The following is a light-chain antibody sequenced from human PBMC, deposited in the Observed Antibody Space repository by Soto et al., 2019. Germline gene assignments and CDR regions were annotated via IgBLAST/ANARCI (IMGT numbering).Light chain of an antibody. V-gene: IGKV3-11*01. Sequence: EVVWTQSPATLSLSPGDTATLSCRASQSVGINLGWYQQKPGQAPRLVIYDVSNRATGIPARFSGSGSGTDFTLTIISLEPEDFAVYYCQQRSNWPPITFGQGTRLEIK. CDR2: DVS. CDR3: QQRSNWPPIT. J-gene: IGKJ5*01. CDR1: QSVGIN.